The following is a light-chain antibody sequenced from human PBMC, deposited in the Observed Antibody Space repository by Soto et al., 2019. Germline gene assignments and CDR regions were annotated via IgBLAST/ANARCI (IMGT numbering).Light chain of an antibody. V-gene: IGLV2-23*01. CDR1: VGL. Sequence: QSVLTQPAPVSGSPGQSITISCTGAVGLVSWYQQHPGKVPKLIIYDDTKRPSGVSSRFSGSKSGNTASLTISGLQTEDEADYYCCLYVGGRTYVFGTGTKATVL. CDR2: DDT. J-gene: IGLJ1*01. CDR3: CLYVGGRTYV.